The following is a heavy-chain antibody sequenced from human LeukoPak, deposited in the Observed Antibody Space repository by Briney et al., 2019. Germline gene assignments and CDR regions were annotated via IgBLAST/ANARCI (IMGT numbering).Heavy chain of an antibody. J-gene: IGHJ4*02. Sequence: GESLKISCKGSGYSFTNYWIGWVRQMPGKGLEWMGIIYPGDSDTRYSPSFQGQVTISADKSISTAYLQWSSLKASDTAMYYCARPQGYCSGGSCYSGEDYFDYWGQGTLVTVSS. CDR2: IYPGDSDT. CDR1: GYSFTNYW. V-gene: IGHV5-51*01. CDR3: ARPQGYCSGGSCYSGEDYFDY. D-gene: IGHD2-15*01.